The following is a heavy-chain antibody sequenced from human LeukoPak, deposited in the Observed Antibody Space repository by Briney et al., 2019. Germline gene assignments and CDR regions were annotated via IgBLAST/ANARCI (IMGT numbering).Heavy chain of an antibody. CDR1: GGSISSYY. D-gene: IGHD5-18*01. V-gene: IGHV4-4*07. J-gene: IGHJ4*02. CDR3: AREGTRWIQLLRPVPFDY. CDR2: IYTSGST. Sequence: PSETLSLTCTVSGGSISSYYWSWIRQPAGKGLEWIGRIYTSGSTNYNPSLKSRVTMSVDTSKNQFSLKLSSVTAADTAVYYCAREGTRWIQLLRPVPFDYWGQGTLVTVSS.